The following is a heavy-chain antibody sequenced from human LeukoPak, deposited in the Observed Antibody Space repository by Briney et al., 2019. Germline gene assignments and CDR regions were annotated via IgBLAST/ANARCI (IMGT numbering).Heavy chain of an antibody. CDR1: RYTFTSYY. D-gene: IGHD5-18*01. CDR3: ARGSQRGYSYGSPPPPFDY. Sequence: GASVKVSCKASRYTFTSYYMHWVRQAPGQGLEWMGIINPSGGSTSYAQKFQGRVTMTRDTSTSTVYMELSSLRSEDTAVDYCARGSQRGYSYGSPPPPFDYWGQGTLVTVSS. J-gene: IGHJ4*02. CDR2: INPSGGST. V-gene: IGHV1-46*01.